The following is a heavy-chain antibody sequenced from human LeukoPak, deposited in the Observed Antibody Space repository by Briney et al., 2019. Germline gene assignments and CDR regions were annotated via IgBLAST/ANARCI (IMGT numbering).Heavy chain of an antibody. D-gene: IGHD1-1*01. CDR3: ARVVENWNPFDY. J-gene: IGHJ4*02. CDR1: GFTFSDYY. CDR2: ISSSGSTI. Sequence: GGSLRLSCAASGFTFSDYYMSWIRQAPGKGLEWVSYISSSGSTIYYADSVKGRFTISRDNAKNSLYLQMNSLRAEDTTVYYCARVVENWNPFDYWGQGTLVTVSS. V-gene: IGHV3-11*04.